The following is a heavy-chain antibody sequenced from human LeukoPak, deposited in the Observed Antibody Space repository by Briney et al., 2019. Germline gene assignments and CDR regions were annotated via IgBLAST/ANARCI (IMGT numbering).Heavy chain of an antibody. D-gene: IGHD3-9*01. J-gene: IGHJ4*02. Sequence: KTGGSLRLSCAASGFIFSNAWMSWVRQAPGKGLEWVGRIKSKTDGGTTDYAAPVKGRFTISRDDSKTTLYLQMNNLKTEDTAVYYCTTDQYDILTGYYMGYFDYWGQGTLVTVSS. V-gene: IGHV3-15*01. CDR2: IKSKTDGGTT. CDR1: GFIFSNAW. CDR3: TTDQYDILTGYYMGYFDY.